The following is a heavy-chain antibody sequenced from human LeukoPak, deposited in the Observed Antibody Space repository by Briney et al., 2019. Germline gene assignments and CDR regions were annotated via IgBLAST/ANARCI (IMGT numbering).Heavy chain of an antibody. D-gene: IGHD2-21*02. CDR3: TTVGVVTVG. Sequence: GFTFXXAWMSWVRQAPGKGLEWVGRIKSKTDGWTTDYAAPVKGRFTISRDDSKNTLYLQMNSLKTEDTAVYYCTTVGVVTVGWGQGTLVTVSS. CDR2: IKSKTDGWTT. J-gene: IGHJ4*02. V-gene: IGHV3-15*01. CDR1: GFTFXXAW.